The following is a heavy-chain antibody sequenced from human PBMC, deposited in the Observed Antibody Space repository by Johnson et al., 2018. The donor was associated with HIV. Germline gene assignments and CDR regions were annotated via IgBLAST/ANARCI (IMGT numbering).Heavy chain of an antibody. Sequence: QVQLVESGGGVVQPGGSLRLSCEASGFTFSSYGMHWVRQAPGKGLEWVAFIRYDGSNKYHADSVKGRFTISRDNSKNTLYLQMNSLRAEDTAVYYCARDRTGMVYAIDAFDIWGQGTLVTVSS. J-gene: IGHJ3*02. CDR3: ARDRTGMVYAIDAFDI. CDR2: IRYDGSNK. V-gene: IGHV3-30*02. D-gene: IGHD2-8*01. CDR1: GFTFSSYG.